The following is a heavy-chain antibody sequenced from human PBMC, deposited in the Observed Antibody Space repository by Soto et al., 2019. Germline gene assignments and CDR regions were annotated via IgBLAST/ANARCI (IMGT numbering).Heavy chain of an antibody. V-gene: IGHV5-51*01. Sequence: GESLKISCKAIGYAFTNYWIGWVRQTPGKGLEWMGIIFPGDSDTRYNPSFEGQVTVSADESISTAYLQWNTLKASDTAMYYCVRPNFGALTHFDFWGQGXQVTVSS. CDR3: VRPNFGALTHFDF. CDR1: GYAFTNYW. CDR2: IFPGDSDT. D-gene: IGHD3-16*01. J-gene: IGHJ4*02.